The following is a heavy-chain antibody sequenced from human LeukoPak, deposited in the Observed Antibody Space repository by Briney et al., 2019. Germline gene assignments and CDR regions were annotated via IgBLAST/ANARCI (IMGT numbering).Heavy chain of an antibody. V-gene: IGHV4-4*07. CDR2: IYNGGST. Sequence: PSETLSLTCTVSGGSISSYYWSWIRQPAGKGLEWIGHIYNGGSTSYNPSLKGRVTMSVATSKNQFSLHLSSVTAADTAVYYCARSAFLVTAPGLYYFDYWGQGTLVTVSS. D-gene: IGHD6-13*01. CDR1: GGSISSYY. J-gene: IGHJ4*02. CDR3: ARSAFLVTAPGLYYFDY.